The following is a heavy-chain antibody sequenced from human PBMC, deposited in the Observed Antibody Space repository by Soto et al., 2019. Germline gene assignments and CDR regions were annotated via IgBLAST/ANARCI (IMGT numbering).Heavy chain of an antibody. CDR1: GVTFSSYA. V-gene: IGHV3-23*01. J-gene: IGHJ6*02. D-gene: IGHD4-4*01. CDR3: ARDPTVTTAGYYYYGMDV. Sequence: GGSLRLSCAASGVTFSSYAMSGVRQAPGKGLEWVSAISGSGGSTYYADSVKGRFTISRDNSKNTLYLQMNSLRAEDTAVYYCARDPTVTTAGYYYYGMDVWGQGTTVTVSS. CDR2: ISGSGGST.